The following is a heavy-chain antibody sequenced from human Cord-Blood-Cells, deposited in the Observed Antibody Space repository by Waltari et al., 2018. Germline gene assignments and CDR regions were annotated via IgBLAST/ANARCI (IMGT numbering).Heavy chain of an antibody. Sequence: QLQLQESGPGLVKPSETLSLTCTVSGGSISSSSHYWGWIHQPPGKGLEWIGSIYYSGSTYYNPSLKSRVTISVDTSKNQFSLKLSSVTAADTAVYYCARVVIDDAFDIWGQGTMVTVSS. J-gene: IGHJ3*02. V-gene: IGHV4-39*01. D-gene: IGHD2-21*01. CDR3: ARVVIDDAFDI. CDR1: GGSISSSSHY. CDR2: IYYSGST.